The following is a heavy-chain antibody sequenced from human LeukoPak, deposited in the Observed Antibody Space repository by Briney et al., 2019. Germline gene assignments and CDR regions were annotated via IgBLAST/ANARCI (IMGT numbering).Heavy chain of an antibody. CDR2: IYHSGST. V-gene: IGHV4-38-2*02. Sequence: SETLSLTCTVSGYSISSGYYWGWIRQPPGKGLEWIGSIYHSGSTYYNPSLKSRVTISVDTSKNQFSLKLSSVTAADTAVYYCASYYSRQVGFDYWGQGTLVTVSS. D-gene: IGHD3-10*01. J-gene: IGHJ4*02. CDR3: ASYYSRQVGFDY. CDR1: GYSISSGYY.